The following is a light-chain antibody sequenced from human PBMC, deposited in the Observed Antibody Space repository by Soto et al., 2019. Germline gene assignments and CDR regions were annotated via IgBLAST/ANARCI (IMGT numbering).Light chain of an antibody. J-gene: IGKJ1*01. CDR2: GAS. CDR1: QIIRTN. Sequence: ETVMTQSPATLSVSPGGRVTLSCRASQIIRTNLAWYQQKPGQAPRLLIYGASTRATGVPARFSGSGSGTEFTLTISSLEPEDFAVYYCQQRSNWPPTFGQGTKVDIK. V-gene: IGKV3-15*01. CDR3: QQRSNWPPT.